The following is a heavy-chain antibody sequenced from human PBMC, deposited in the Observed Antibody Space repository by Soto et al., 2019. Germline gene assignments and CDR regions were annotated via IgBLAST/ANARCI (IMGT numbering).Heavy chain of an antibody. V-gene: IGHV3-23*01. CDR1: GLKFINYG. CDR3: AKDRRAGGNSAFYFDF. D-gene: IGHD3-16*01. Sequence: LVRSQRLSSAASGLKFINYGMSWVSHATGNGLEWVSLISATGGGTYYAASVKGRFTISRDNSHNTLYLQVHSLTAEDTAVYYCAKDRRAGGNSAFYFDFWGQGAQVTVSS. CDR2: ISATGGGT. J-gene: IGHJ4*02.